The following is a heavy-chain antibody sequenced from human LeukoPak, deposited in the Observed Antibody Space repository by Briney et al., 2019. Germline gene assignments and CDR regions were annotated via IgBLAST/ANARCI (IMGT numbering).Heavy chain of an antibody. J-gene: IGHJ4*02. CDR2: MNPNSGNT. CDR1: GYTFTSYD. CDR3: ARDSPLPDY. V-gene: IGHV1-8*01. D-gene: IGHD2-2*01. Sequence: VASVKVSCKASGYTFTSYDINWVRQATGQGLEWMGWMNPNSGNTGYAQKFQGRVTMTEDTSTDTAYMELSSLRSEDTAVYYCARDSPLPDYWGQGTLVTVSS.